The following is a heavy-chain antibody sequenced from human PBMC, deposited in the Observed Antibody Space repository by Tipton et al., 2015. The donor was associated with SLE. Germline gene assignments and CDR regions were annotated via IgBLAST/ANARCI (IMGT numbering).Heavy chain of an antibody. CDR3: ARDRYCGAGSCFDWYFDL. Sequence: LRLSCTVSGGSISGYYWSWVRQPPGQGLEWIGYIHYRGSTNYNPSLKSRVTISLDTSENQFSLKLSSATAADTAVYYCARDRYCGAGSCFDWYFDLWGRGTLVTVSS. CDR1: GGSISGYY. CDR2: IHYRGST. V-gene: IGHV4-59*01. J-gene: IGHJ2*01. D-gene: IGHD2-15*01.